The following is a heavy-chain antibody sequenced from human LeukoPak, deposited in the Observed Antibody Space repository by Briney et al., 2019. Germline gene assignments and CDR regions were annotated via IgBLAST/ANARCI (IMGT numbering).Heavy chain of an antibody. J-gene: IGHJ4*02. Sequence: SVKVSCKASGGTFSSYAISWVRQAPGQGLEWMGGIIPIFGTANYAQKFQGRVTITADESTSTAYMELSSLRSEDTAVYYCASTGDILTGYPDWGQGTLVAVSS. D-gene: IGHD3-9*01. CDR3: ASTGDILTGYPD. CDR2: IIPIFGTA. V-gene: IGHV1-69*13. CDR1: GGTFSSYA.